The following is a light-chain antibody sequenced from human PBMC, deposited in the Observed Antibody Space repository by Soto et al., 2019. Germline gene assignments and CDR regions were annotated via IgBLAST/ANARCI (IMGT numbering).Light chain of an antibody. Sequence: EIVLTPSPATLSLSPGERATLSCRASQSVSSYLAWYQQKPGQAPRLLIYDASNRATGIPARFSGSGSGTDFTLTISSLEPDDFAVYYCHQRSSWPRGTFGQGTKVDIK. V-gene: IGKV3-11*01. CDR1: QSVSSY. J-gene: IGKJ1*01. CDR3: HQRSSWPRGT. CDR2: DAS.